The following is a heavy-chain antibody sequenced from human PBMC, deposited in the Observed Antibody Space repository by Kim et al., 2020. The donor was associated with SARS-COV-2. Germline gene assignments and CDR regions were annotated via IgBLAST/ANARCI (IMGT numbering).Heavy chain of an antibody. V-gene: IGHV1-69*01. CDR3: ARDDRVARTFDY. D-gene: IGHD3-22*01. Sequence: TYAQKVQGRVTITADESTSTAYMELSSLRSEDTAVYYCARDDRVARTFDYWGQGTLVTVSS. J-gene: IGHJ4*02.